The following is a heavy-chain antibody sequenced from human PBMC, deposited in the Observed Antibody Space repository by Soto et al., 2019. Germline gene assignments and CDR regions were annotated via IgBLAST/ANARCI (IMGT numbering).Heavy chain of an antibody. J-gene: IGHJ4*02. D-gene: IGHD4-17*01. CDR3: AKDRWGDFGDLNLPGY. V-gene: IGHV3-30*18. CDR2: ISDDGSSK. CDR1: GFTFSSFG. Sequence: QVLLVESGGGVVQPGRSLRISCAVSGFTFSSFGMHWVRQAPGKGLEWVAVISDDGSSKHYADSLKGRFTISRDNTNNTLYLQMASLGPEDTAVYYCAKDRWGDFGDLNLPGYWGQGTLVTASS.